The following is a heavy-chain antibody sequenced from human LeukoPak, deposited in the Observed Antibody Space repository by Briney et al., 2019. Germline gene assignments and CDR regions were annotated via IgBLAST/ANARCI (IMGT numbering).Heavy chain of an antibody. CDR2: VYYSGSI. D-gene: IGHD3-10*01. CDR3: ARGSYFDH. Sequence: SETLSLTCTVSGGSIRGYYWNWIRQPPGKGLEWIGFVYYSGSINYSPSLKSRVIISVDTSKNQFSLKLSSVTAADTAVYYCARGSYFDHWGQGTLVTVSS. J-gene: IGHJ4*02. CDR1: GGSIRGYY. V-gene: IGHV4-59*01.